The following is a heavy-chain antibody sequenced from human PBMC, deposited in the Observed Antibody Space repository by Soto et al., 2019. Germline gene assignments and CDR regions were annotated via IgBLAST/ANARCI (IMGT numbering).Heavy chain of an antibody. CDR2: ISYDGGNE. V-gene: IGHV3-30*18. D-gene: IGHD1-26*01. Sequence: GGSLRLSCAGSGFTFSSYGIHWVRQAPGKGLEWVALISYDGGNEKYTESVRDRFTISRDDSHNVAYLQMSSLRTEDTAMYYCAKDRYSGTYPTDFDYWGQGSLVTVSS. CDR3: AKDRYSGTYPTDFDY. J-gene: IGHJ4*02. CDR1: GFTFSSYG.